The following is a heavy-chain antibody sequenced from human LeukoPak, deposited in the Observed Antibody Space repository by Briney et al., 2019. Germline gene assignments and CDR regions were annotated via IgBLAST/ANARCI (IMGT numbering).Heavy chain of an antibody. J-gene: IGHJ6*02. CDR3: AKKGVVEDL. CDR2: IGASGERT. D-gene: IGHD6-6*01. Sequence: GGSLRLSCAASGFTLSSYVMTWVRQAPGKGLEWVSSIGASGERTHYADSVKGRFTISRDNSKNTLYLQMSSLRAEDTAVYHCAKKGVVEDLWGQGTTVTVSS. V-gene: IGHV3-23*01. CDR1: GFTLSSYV.